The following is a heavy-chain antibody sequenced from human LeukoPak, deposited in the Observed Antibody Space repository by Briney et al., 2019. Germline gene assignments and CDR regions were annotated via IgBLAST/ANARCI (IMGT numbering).Heavy chain of an antibody. D-gene: IGHD6-6*01. V-gene: IGHV4-39*01. CDR1: GGSISSSYYY. Sequence: PSETLSLTCTVSGGSISSSYYYWGWIRQPLGKGLEWIGSIYYSGSTYYNPSLKSRVTISVDTSKNQFSLKLSSVTAADTAVYYCARPRRSSSSGNWFDPWGQGTLVTVSS. CDR3: ARPRRSSSSGNWFDP. CDR2: IYYSGST. J-gene: IGHJ5*02.